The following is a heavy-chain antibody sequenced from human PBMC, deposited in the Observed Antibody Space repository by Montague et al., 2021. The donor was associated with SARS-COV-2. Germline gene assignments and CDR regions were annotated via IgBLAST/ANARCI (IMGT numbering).Heavy chain of an antibody. CDR3: TGDYRSIVGDGLDI. CDR2: ISTSAYTT. V-gene: IGHV3-48*03. J-gene: IGHJ3*02. Sequence: SLRLSCAASGFTFSNYDMNWVRQAPGKGPERISYISTSAYTTSYAGSVKGRFTISRDNGKNSLYLQMNSLRVEDTAVYYCTGDYRSIVGDGLDIWGQGTKVTVSS. CDR1: GFTFSNYD. D-gene: IGHD3-16*02.